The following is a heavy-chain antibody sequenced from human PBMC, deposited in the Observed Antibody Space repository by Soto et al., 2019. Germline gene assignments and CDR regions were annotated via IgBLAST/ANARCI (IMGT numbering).Heavy chain of an antibody. Sequence: EGSLRLSCAASGFTFSSYAMSWVRQAPGKGLEWVSAISGSGGSTYYADSVKGRFTISRDNSKNTLYLQMNSLRAEDTAVYYCAGRGFGYYYYYGMDVWGQGTTVTVSS. V-gene: IGHV3-23*01. J-gene: IGHJ6*02. CDR3: AGRGFGYYYYYGMDV. CDR1: GFTFSSYA. D-gene: IGHD5-12*01. CDR2: ISGSGGST.